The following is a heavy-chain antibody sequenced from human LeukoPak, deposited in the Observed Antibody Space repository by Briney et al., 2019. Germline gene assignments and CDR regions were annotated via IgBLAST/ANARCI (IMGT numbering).Heavy chain of an antibody. Sequence: GGSLRLSCAASGFTFSTYGMHWVRQAPGKGLEWVAFIQYDGSSKFYPDSVKGRFTISRDNSKNTLYLQMNSLRAEDTAIYYCAKGLSYGNNRYFDHWGQGTLVTVSS. CDR1: GFTFSTYG. V-gene: IGHV3-30*02. CDR2: IQYDGSSK. D-gene: IGHD1-14*01. J-gene: IGHJ4*02. CDR3: AKGLSYGNNRYFDH.